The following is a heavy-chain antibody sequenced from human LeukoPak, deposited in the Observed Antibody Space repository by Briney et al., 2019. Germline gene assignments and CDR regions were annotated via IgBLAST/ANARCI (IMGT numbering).Heavy chain of an antibody. CDR3: AKDRNYDILTGENWFDP. CDR2: ISWNSGSI. CDR1: GFTFDDYA. D-gene: IGHD3-9*01. J-gene: IGHJ5*02. Sequence: GGSLRLSCAASGFTFDDYAMHWVRQAPGKGLEWVSGISWNSGSIGYADSVKGRFTISRDNAKNSLYLQMNSLRAEDTALYYCAKDRNYDILTGENWFDPWGQGTLVTVSS. V-gene: IGHV3-9*01.